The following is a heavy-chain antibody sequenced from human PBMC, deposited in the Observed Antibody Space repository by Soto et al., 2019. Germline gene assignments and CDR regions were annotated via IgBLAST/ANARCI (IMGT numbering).Heavy chain of an antibody. Sequence: SRVTISGDTSKNQFSLEVKSVTAADTAVYYCARGRPAIATRWFDPWGQGTLVTVSS. J-gene: IGHJ5*02. D-gene: IGHD1-1*01. V-gene: IGHV4-34*01. CDR3: ARGRPAIATRWFDP.